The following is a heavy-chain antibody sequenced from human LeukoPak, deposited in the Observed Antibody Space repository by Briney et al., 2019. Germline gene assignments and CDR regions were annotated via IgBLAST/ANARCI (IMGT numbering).Heavy chain of an antibody. D-gene: IGHD6-13*01. CDR3: AIPGGRSRDFDY. CDR1: GYTLTELS. V-gene: IGHV1-24*01. J-gene: IGHJ4*02. Sequence: ASVKVSCKVSGYTLTELSMHWVRQAPGKGLEWMGGFDPEDGETIYAQKFQGRVTMTEDTSTDTAYMELSSLRSEDTAVYYCAIPGGRSRDFDYWGQGTLVTVSS. CDR2: FDPEDGET.